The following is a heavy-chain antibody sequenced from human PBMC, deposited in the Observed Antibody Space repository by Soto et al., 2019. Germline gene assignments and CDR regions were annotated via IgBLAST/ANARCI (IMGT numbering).Heavy chain of an antibody. CDR3: ARRPPRGITGTKGVFDY. V-gene: IGHV4-34*01. CDR2: INHSGST. Sequence: QVQLQQWGAGLLKPSETLSLTCAVYGGSFSGYDWSWIRQPPGKGLEWIGEINHSGSTNYNPSLKSRVTISVDTSKNQFSLKLSSVTAADTAVYYCARRPPRGITGTKGVFDYWGQGTLVTVSS. CDR1: GGSFSGYD. J-gene: IGHJ4*02. D-gene: IGHD1-20*01.